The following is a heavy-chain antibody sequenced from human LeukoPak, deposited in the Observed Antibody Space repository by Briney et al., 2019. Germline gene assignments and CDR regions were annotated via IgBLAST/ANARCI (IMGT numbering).Heavy chain of an antibody. CDR3: ARREYSYGSVNWFDP. CDR1: GGSISSGGYS. J-gene: IGHJ5*02. Sequence: PSQTLSLTCAVSGGSISSGGYSWSWIRQPPGKGLEWIGYIYYSGSTNYNPSLKSRVTISVDTSKNQFSLKLSSVTAADTAVYYCARREYSYGSVNWFDPWGQGTLVTVSS. CDR2: IYYSGST. V-gene: IGHV4-30-4*07. D-gene: IGHD5-18*01.